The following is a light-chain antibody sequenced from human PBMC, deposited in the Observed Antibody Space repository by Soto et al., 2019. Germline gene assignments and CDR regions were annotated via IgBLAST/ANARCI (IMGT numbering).Light chain of an antibody. V-gene: IGLV2-14*01. CDR3: SSYSTTITWV. J-gene: IGLJ3*02. CDR1: NNDVGTYDY. CDR2: EVD. Sequence: QAARTQPASVSGSPGQSSTISCTGFNNDVGTYDYVSWYQQHPLQAPKLLIYEVDNRPSGISDRFSGSKSGRTASLTISGLQSEDEGEYFCSSYSTTITWVFGGGTKVTVL.